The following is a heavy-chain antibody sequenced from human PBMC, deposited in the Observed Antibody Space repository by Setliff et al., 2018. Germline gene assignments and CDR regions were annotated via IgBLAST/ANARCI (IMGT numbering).Heavy chain of an antibody. D-gene: IGHD2-15*01. V-gene: IGHV3-23*01. CDR2: ISGSGGST. J-gene: IGHJ4*02. CDR1: GFTFSSYA. CDR3: AKGSCSGGICYLKAQEFDY. Sequence: PGGSLRLSCAASGFTFSSYAMSWVRQAPGKGLEWVSAISGSGGSTYYADSVKGRFTISRDNSKNTLYRQMNSLRAEDTAVYYCAKGSCSGGICYLKAQEFDYWGQGTLVTVSS.